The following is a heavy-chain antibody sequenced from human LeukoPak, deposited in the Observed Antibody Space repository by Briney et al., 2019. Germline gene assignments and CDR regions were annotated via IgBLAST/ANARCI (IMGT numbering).Heavy chain of an antibody. CDR1: GFTVSSNS. CDR2: IYSDNT. CDR3: ARRAGAYSHPYDY. D-gene: IGHD4/OR15-4a*01. V-gene: IGHV3-53*01. J-gene: IGHJ4*02. Sequence: GGSLRLSCTVSGFTVSSNSMSWVRQAPGKGLEWVSFIYSDNTHYSDSVKGRFTISRDNSKNTLYLQMNSLRVEDTAVYFCARRAGAYSHPYDYWGRGTLVTVSS.